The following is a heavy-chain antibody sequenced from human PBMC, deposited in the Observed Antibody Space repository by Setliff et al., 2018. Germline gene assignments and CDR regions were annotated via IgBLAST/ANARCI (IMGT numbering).Heavy chain of an antibody. J-gene: IGHJ5*02. CDR3: ARGPYGSGRHGWFDP. V-gene: IGHV1-46*01. D-gene: IGHD3-10*01. CDR1: GCTITSYF. CDR2: INPSGGST. Sequence: ASVKVSCKASGCTITSYFIHWVRQAPGQGLEWMGIINPSGGSTSYAQKFQGRVTMTRDTSTRTVYMELSSLRSEDTAMYYCARGPYGSGRHGWFDPWGQGTLVTVSS.